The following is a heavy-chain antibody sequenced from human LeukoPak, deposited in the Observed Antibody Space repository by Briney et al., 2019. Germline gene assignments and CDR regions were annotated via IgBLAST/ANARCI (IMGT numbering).Heavy chain of an antibody. CDR1: GFTFSDYY. J-gene: IGHJ4*02. V-gene: IGHV3-11*01. CDR2: ISSSGSTI. Sequence: GGPLRLSCAASGFTFSDYYMSWIRQAPGKGLEWVSYISSSGSTIYYADSVKGRFTISRDNAKNSLYLQMNSLRAEDTAVYYCARVASRDGYNSVDYWGQGTLVTVSS. D-gene: IGHD5-24*01. CDR3: ARVASRDGYNSVDY.